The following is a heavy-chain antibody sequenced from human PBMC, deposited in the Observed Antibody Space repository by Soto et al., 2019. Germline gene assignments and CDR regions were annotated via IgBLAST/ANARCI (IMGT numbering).Heavy chain of an antibody. D-gene: IGHD3-10*01. CDR3: AKEGNFGFGEYYFDS. Sequence: QVQLVESGGGVVQPGRSLRLSCAASGFTFSNHGMHWVRQAPGKGLEWVAVIWFDGSNQFYADSVKGRFTISRDNSRNTLYLQINSLRAEDTAVYYCAKEGNFGFGEYYFDSWGQGTLVTVSS. V-gene: IGHV3-33*03. CDR2: IWFDGSNQ. CDR1: GFTFSNHG. J-gene: IGHJ4*02.